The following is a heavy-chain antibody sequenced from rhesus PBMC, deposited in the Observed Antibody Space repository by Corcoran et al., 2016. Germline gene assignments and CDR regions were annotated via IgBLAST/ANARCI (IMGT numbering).Heavy chain of an antibody. V-gene: IGHV4-76*01. CDR2: IYGSSGGT. Sequence: QVQLQESGPGVVKPSETLSLTCAVSGGSISSGYDWSWIRQPPGKGLEWIGDIYGSSGGTNYNPSLKNRGTISKDASKNQFSLKLSSVTAADTAVYYCARDIAAAGTGFDYWGQGVLVTVSS. CDR3: ARDIAAAGTGFDY. D-gene: IGHD6-25*01. CDR1: GGSISSGYD. J-gene: IGHJ4*01.